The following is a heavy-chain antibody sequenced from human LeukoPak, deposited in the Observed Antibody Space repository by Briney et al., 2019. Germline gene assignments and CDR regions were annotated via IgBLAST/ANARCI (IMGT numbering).Heavy chain of an antibody. D-gene: IGHD3-10*01. V-gene: IGHV4-61*02. CDR2: IYTSGST. CDR3: ARDRGYYGSEGGFDP. CDR1: GGSMSSGTSY. J-gene: IGHJ5*02. Sequence: SETLSLTCTVSGGSMSSGTSYWSWIRQPAGTELEWIGRIYTSGSTNYNPSLKSRVTISIDTSKNQFSLKLSSVTAADTAVYFCARDRGYYGSEGGFDPWGQGTLVTVSS.